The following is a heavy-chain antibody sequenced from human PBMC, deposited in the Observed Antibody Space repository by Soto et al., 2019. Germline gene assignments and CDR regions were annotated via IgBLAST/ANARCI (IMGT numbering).Heavy chain of an antibody. V-gene: IGHV4-4*07. Sequence: SETLSLTCTVSGGSISSYYWSWIRQPAGKGLEWIGRIYTSGSTNYNPSLKSRVTMSVDTSKNQFSLKLSSVTAADTAVYYCARLHSSSSDYYYYGMDVWGQGTTVTVSS. J-gene: IGHJ6*02. D-gene: IGHD6-6*01. CDR2: IYTSGST. CDR1: GGSISSYY. CDR3: ARLHSSSSDYYYYGMDV.